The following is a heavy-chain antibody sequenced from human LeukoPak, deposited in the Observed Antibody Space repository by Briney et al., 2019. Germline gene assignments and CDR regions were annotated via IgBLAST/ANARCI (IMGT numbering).Heavy chain of an antibody. Sequence: GGSLRLSFAASGFTVSNNYMSGVRQAPGRGLEWVSIIYSGGSTYYADSVKGRFTISRDNSKNTLSVQMNSLRAEDTAVYYCARVIVGDTFDAFDIWGQGTTVTVSS. D-gene: IGHD1-26*01. CDR2: IYSGGST. CDR1: GFTVSNNY. CDR3: ARVIVGDTFDAFDI. J-gene: IGHJ3*02. V-gene: IGHV3-66*01.